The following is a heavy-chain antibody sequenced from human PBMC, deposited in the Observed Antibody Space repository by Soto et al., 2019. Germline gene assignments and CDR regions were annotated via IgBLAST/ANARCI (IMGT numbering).Heavy chain of an antibody. D-gene: IGHD3-16*01. V-gene: IGHV1-18*01. CDR3: ARVRFGDPFDF. CDR1: GYRFTTYG. J-gene: IGHJ4*02. Sequence: ASVKVSCKVSGYRFTTYGINWVRQAPGQGLGWVGWFNPDNQNTNYAQKFQDRVSLTTDSSTNTAYMELRDLRSDDTAVYYCARVRFGDPFDFWGQGSLVTVSS. CDR2: FNPDNQNT.